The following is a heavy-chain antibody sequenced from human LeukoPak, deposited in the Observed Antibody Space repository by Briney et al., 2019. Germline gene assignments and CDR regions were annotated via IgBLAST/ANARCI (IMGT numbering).Heavy chain of an antibody. V-gene: IGHV3-64D*06. J-gene: IGHJ6*02. CDR1: GFTFSSYW. CDR2: ISSNGGST. Sequence: GGSLRLSCAASGFTFSSYWMSWVRQAPGKGLEYVSAISSNGGSTYYADSVKGRFTISRDNSKNTLYLQMSSLRAEDTAVYYCARAGIYGMDVWGQGTTVTVSS. D-gene: IGHD3-10*01. CDR3: ARAGIYGMDV.